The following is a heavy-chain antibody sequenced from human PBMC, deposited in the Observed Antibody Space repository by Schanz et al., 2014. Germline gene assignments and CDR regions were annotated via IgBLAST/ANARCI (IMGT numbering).Heavy chain of an antibody. CDR3: ARLGVGDKAYYYYGTDV. V-gene: IGHV4-59*08. J-gene: IGHJ6*02. Sequence: QVQLQESGPGLVKPSETLSLTCTVSGVSIGGYYWSWIRQPPGKGLEWIGYIFFSGSTTYNPSFNSRVTISVNMPKTQFALNLGSVTAADTAVYYCARLGVGDKAYYYYGTDVWGQGTTVLVSS. CDR1: GVSIGGYY. D-gene: IGHD1-26*01. CDR2: IFFSGST.